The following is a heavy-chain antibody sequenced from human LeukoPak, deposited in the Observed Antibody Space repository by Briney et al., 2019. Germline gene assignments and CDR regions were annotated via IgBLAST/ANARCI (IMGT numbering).Heavy chain of an antibody. J-gene: IGHJ4*02. Sequence: GGALRLSFAASGFTFSSYAMHWVRQAPGKGLEWVAVISYDGSNKYYADSVKGRFTISRDNSKNTLYLQMNSLRAEDTAVYYCARGAPEYYFDYWGQGTLVTVSS. CDR1: GFTFSSYA. CDR2: ISYDGSNK. CDR3: ARGAPEYYFDY. V-gene: IGHV3-30*04. D-gene: IGHD1-26*01.